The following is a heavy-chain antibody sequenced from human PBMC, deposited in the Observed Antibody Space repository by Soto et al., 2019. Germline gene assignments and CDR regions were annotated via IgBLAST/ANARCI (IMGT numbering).Heavy chain of an antibody. V-gene: IGHV1-69*02. J-gene: IGHJ6*02. CDR3: ASPVADTAMFPFYGMDV. CDR1: GGTFSSYT. CDR2: IITILGIA. D-gene: IGHD5-18*01. Sequence: QVQLVQSGAEVKKPGSSVKVSCKASGGTFSSYTIIWVRQAPGQGLEWMGRIITILGIANYAQKFQGRVTITADKSTSTAYMELSSLGSEDTAVYYCASPVADTAMFPFYGMDVWGQGPTVTVSS.